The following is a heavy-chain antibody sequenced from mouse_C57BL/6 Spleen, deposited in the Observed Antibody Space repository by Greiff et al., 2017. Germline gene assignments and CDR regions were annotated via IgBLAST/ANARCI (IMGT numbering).Heavy chain of an antibody. V-gene: IGHV1-82*01. CDR2: IYPGDGDT. CDR3: ARSSNYYGSSYPWFAY. J-gene: IGHJ3*01. CDR1: GYAFSSSW. D-gene: IGHD1-1*01. Sequence: VKLQQSGPELVKPGASVKISCKASGYAFSSSWMNWVKQRPGKGLEWIGRIYPGDGDTNYNGKFKGKATLTADKSSSTAYMQLSSLTSEDSAVYFCARSSNYYGSSYPWFAYWGQGTLVTVSA.